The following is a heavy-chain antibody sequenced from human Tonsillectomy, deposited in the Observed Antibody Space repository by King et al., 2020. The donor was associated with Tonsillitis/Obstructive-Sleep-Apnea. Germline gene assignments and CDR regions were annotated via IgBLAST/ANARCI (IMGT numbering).Heavy chain of an antibody. CDR1: GFTFSNYW. CDR3: ARARSSSWYMVGYFDY. D-gene: IGHD6-13*01. J-gene: IGHJ4*03. V-gene: IGHV3-74*02. Sequence: EVQLVESGGGLVQPGGSLRLSCAASGFTFSNYWMHWVRQAPGKGLVWVSRINSDGSSTSYADSVKGRFTISRDNAKNTLYLQMNSLRAEDTAVYYCARARSSSWYMVGYFDYWGQGTLVTVSS. CDR2: INSDGSST.